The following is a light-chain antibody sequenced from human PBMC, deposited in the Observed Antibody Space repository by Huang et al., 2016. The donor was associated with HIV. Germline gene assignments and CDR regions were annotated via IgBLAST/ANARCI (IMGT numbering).Light chain of an antibody. CDR3: QQYYSTPLT. V-gene: IGKV4-1*01. Sequence: DIVMTQSLDSLAVSLGERATINCKSSQSVSYSSNNNNYLAWYQHKPGQPPKLHIYWASTRESGVPDRFSGSWSGTDFTLTISRLQPEDVAVYYCQQYYSTPLTFGGGTKVEIK. CDR1: QSVSYSSNNNNY. J-gene: IGKJ4*01. CDR2: WAS.